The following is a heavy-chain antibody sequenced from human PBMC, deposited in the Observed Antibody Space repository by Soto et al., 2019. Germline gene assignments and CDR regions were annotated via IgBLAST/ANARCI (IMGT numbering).Heavy chain of an antibody. Sequence: SETLSLTCTVSGGSISSSSYYWGWIRQPPGKGLEWIGSIYYSGSTYYNPSLKSRVTISVDTSKNQFSLKLSSVTAADTAVYYCASRLGRVWYFDYWGQGTLVTVSS. CDR2: IYYSGST. CDR3: ASRLGRVWYFDY. D-gene: IGHD6-13*01. CDR1: GGSISSSSYY. J-gene: IGHJ4*02. V-gene: IGHV4-39*01.